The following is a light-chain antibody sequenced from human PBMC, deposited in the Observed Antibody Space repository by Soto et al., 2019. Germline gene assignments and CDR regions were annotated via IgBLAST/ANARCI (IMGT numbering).Light chain of an antibody. CDR2: EVS. CDR1: SSDVGSYNL. J-gene: IGLJ2*01. V-gene: IGLV2-23*02. Sequence: QAVVTQPASVSGSPGQSITISCTGTSSDVGSYNLVSWYQQHPGKAPKLMIYEVSKRPSGVSNRFSGSKSGNTASLTSSGLQAEDEADYYCCSYAGSSTSVVFGGGTKLTVL. CDR3: CSYAGSSTSVV.